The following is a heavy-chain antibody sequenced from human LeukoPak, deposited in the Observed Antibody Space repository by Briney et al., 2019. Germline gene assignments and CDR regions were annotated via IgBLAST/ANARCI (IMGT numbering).Heavy chain of an antibody. J-gene: IGHJ4*02. Sequence: GGSLRLSCAGSGFTFSNFWMSWVRQAPGKGVQWVANIKQDGSEKYYVDSVKGRFTISRDNGKNSLYLQMNSLRAEDTAVYYCTRSGYCSGGSCYSDFDHWGQGTLVTVSS. V-gene: IGHV3-7*01. CDR2: IKQDGSEK. CDR3: TRSGYCSGGSCYSDFDH. D-gene: IGHD2-15*01. CDR1: GFTFSNFW.